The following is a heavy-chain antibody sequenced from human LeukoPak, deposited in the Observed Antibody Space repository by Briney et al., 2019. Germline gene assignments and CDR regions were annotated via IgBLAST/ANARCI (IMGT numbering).Heavy chain of an antibody. Sequence: GRSLRLSCAASGFTFSSYAMHWVRQAPGKGLEWVAVISYDGSNKYYADSVKGRFTISRDNSKNTLYLQMNSLRAEDTAVYYCARDQHPPSDEVVPARSAFDIWGQGTMVTVSS. CDR1: GFTFSSYA. CDR2: ISYDGSNK. D-gene: IGHD2-2*01. CDR3: ARDQHPPSDEVVPARSAFDI. V-gene: IGHV3-30-3*01. J-gene: IGHJ3*02.